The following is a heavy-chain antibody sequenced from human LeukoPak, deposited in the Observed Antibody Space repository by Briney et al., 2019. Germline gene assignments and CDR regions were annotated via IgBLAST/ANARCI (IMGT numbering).Heavy chain of an antibody. CDR2: MNPNSGNT. D-gene: IGHD6-19*01. V-gene: IGHV1-8*01. CDR3: AREEVGSGWYYYYYYGMDV. CDR1: GYTFTSYD. Sequence: APVKVSCKASGYTFTSYDINWVRQATGQGLEWMGWMNPNSGNTGYAQKFQGRVTMTRNTSISTAYMELSSLRSEDTAVYYCAREEVGSGWYYYYYYGMDVWGQGTTVTVSS. J-gene: IGHJ6*02.